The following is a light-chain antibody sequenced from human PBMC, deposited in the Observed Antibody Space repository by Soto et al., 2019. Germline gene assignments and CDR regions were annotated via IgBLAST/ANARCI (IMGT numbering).Light chain of an antibody. CDR1: QRISSW. CDR3: QQYDTGST. CDR2: GAS. V-gene: IGKV1-5*01. Sequence: GDRVTISCRASQRISSWLAWYQQKPGKVPKLLISGASSLESGVPSRFSGSGSGTEFTLTISSLQPDDFATYYCQQYDTGSTCGQVTKVEIX. J-gene: IGKJ1*01.